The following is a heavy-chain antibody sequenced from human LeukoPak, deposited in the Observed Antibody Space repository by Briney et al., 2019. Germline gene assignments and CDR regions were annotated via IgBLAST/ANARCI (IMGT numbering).Heavy chain of an antibody. J-gene: IGHJ5*02. CDR2: IYYSGST. V-gene: IGHV4-59*01. Sequence: SETLSLTCTVSDGSISSYYWSWIRQPPGQGLEWIGYIYYSGSTNYNPSLKSRVTISVDTSKNQFSLKLNSVTAADTAVYYCARAAERYSWFDPWGQGTLVTVSS. CDR3: ARAAERYSWFDP. CDR1: DGSISSYY. D-gene: IGHD6-13*01.